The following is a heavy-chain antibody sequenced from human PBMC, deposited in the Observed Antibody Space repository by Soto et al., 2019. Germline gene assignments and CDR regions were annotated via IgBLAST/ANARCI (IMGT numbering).Heavy chain of an antibody. D-gene: IGHD2-2*01. CDR2: ISSSSSTI. Sequence: EVQLVESGGGLVQPGGSLRLSCAASGFTFSSYSMNWVRQAPGKGLEWVSYISSSSSTIYYADSVKGRFTISRDNAKNSLYLQMNSLRAEDTAVYYCAREYCSSTSCLNWFDPWCQGTLVTVSS. V-gene: IGHV3-48*01. J-gene: IGHJ5*02. CDR3: AREYCSSTSCLNWFDP. CDR1: GFTFSSYS.